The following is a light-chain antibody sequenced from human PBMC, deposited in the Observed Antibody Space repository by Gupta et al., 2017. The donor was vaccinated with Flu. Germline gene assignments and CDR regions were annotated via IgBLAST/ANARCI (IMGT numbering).Light chain of an antibody. CDR1: GPNIGDYY. CDR3: GTWDGTLGSVV. Sequence: QSVLTPPPSVSAAPVQQVIIPCSGSGPNIGDYYVSCYQQVPETAPKLLIFEDNNRPSGIPDRFSGSSPGTSGTLGITGLQTGDEADYYCGTWDGTLGSVVFGGGTRLTVL. CDR2: EDN. J-gene: IGLJ2*01. V-gene: IGLV1-51*02.